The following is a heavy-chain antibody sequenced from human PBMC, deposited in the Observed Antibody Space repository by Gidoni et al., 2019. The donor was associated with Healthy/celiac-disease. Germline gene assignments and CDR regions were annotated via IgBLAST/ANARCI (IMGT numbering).Heavy chain of an antibody. CDR3: ARDWLSSSLRYFDWLLPSY. Sequence: QVQLVESGGGVVHPGRSLRLSCAASGFTFSSYPMHWVRTAPGKGMEWVAFISYEGSNKYYADSVKGRFTISRDNSKNTLYLQMNSLRAEDTAVYYCARDWLSSSLRYFDWLLPSYWGQGTLVTVSS. CDR1: GFTFSSYP. CDR2: ISYEGSNK. V-gene: IGHV3-30-3*01. D-gene: IGHD3-9*01. J-gene: IGHJ4*02.